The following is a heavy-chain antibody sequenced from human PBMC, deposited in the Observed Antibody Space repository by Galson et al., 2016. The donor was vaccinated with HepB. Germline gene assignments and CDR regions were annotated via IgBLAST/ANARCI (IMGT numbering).Heavy chain of an antibody. CDR1: GYTFTDYG. D-gene: IGHD2-15*01. Sequence: SVKVSCKASGYTFTDYGVSWVRQAPGQGLEWMGWISAHYGDTNPAEKFQGRVSMTTGSSTSTAYMELRSLRSDDTAVYFCARDRSPYCRDGSCFYRHGMDVWGQGTTVTVSS. J-gene: IGHJ6*02. CDR3: ARDRSPYCRDGSCFYRHGMDV. CDR2: ISAHYGDT. V-gene: IGHV1-18*01.